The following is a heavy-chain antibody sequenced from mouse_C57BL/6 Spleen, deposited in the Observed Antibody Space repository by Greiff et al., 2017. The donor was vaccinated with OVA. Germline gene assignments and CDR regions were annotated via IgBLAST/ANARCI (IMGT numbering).Heavy chain of an antibody. CDR1: GYSITSGYY. V-gene: IGHV3-6*01. Sequence: VQLKESGPGLVKPSQSLSLTCSVTGYSITSGYYWNWIRQFPGNKLEWMGYISYDGSNNYNPSLKNRISITRDTSKNQFFLKLNSVTTEDTATYYCARDGMGVTRAYWGQGTLVTVSA. CDR3: ARDGMGVTRAY. CDR2: ISYDGSN. D-gene: IGHD2-2*01. J-gene: IGHJ3*01.